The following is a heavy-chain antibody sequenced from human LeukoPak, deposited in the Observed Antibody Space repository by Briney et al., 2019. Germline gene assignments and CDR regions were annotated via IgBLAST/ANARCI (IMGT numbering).Heavy chain of an antibody. J-gene: IGHJ6*02. D-gene: IGHD2-2*01. CDR3: TTDDLIVVVPAATDYYYGMDV. CDR1: GFTFSSYG. V-gene: IGHV3-33*01. Sequence: GGSPRLSCAASGFTFSSYGMHWVRQAPGKGLEWVAVIWYDGSNKYYADSVKGRFTISRDNSKNTLYLQMNSLKTEDTAVYYCTTDDLIVVVPAATDYYYGMDVWGQGTTVTVSS. CDR2: IWYDGSNK.